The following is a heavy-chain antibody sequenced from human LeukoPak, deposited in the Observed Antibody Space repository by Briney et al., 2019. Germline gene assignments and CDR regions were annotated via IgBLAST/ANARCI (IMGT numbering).Heavy chain of an antibody. CDR1: GYTFTSYA. J-gene: IGHJ6*03. Sequence: ASVKVSCKAAGYTFTSYAMHWVRQGPGQSLEWMGWINAGNGNTKYSQEFQGRVTITRDTSASTAYMELSSLRSEDMAVYYCAREGITMVRGVIDYYYYYMDVWGKGTTVTVSS. CDR3: AREGITMVRGVIDYYYYYMDV. CDR2: INAGNGNT. D-gene: IGHD3-10*01. V-gene: IGHV1-3*03.